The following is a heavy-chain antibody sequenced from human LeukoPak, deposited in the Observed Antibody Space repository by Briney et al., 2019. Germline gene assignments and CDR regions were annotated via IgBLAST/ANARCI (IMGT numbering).Heavy chain of an antibody. J-gene: IGHJ3*02. CDR2: IYHSGST. Sequence: SETLSLTCAVSGYSISSGYYWGWIRPPPGKGLEWIGSIYHSGSTYYNPSLKSRVTISVDTSKNHFSLKLSSVTAADTAVYYCARAAAAGFHAFDIWGQGTMVTVSS. V-gene: IGHV4-38-2*01. CDR1: GYSISSGYY. D-gene: IGHD6-13*01. CDR3: ARAAAAGFHAFDI.